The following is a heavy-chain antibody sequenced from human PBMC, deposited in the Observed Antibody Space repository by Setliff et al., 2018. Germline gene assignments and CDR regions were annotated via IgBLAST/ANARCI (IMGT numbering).Heavy chain of an antibody. CDR3: ARHWDFGGGDCPHSSIDY. CDR1: GGSIRNYY. D-gene: IGHD2-21*02. CDR2: IYYSGNT. J-gene: IGHJ4*02. V-gene: IGHV4-59*01. Sequence: PSETLSLTCTVSGGSIRNYYWIWIRQPQGKRLEWIGYIYYSGNTNYNPSLKSRVTISVETSKNQFSLKLSSVTAADTAVYYCARHWDFGGGDCPHSSIDYWGQGTLVTVSS.